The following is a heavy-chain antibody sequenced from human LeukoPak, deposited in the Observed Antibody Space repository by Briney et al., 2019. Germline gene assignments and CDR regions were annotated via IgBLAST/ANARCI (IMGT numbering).Heavy chain of an antibody. J-gene: IGHJ4*02. CDR3: AREEGCFDY. V-gene: IGHV4-39*07. Sequence: SETLSLTCTVSGGSISSSSYYWGWIRQPPGKGLERIGSIYYSGSTYYNPSLESRVTISVDTSKNQFSLKLSSVTAADTAVYYCAREEGCFDYWGQGTLVTVSS. CDR1: GGSISSSSYY. CDR2: IYYSGST.